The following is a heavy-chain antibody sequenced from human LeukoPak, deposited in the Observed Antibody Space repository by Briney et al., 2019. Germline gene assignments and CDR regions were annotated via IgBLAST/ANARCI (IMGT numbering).Heavy chain of an antibody. J-gene: IGHJ4*02. CDR1: GGSFSSSSYY. Sequence: APKTLSLTCTVSGGSFSSSSYYWGWIRQPPGKGLEWIGSIYYSGSTYYNPSLKSRVTISVDTSKNQFSLKLSSVTAADTAVYYCARAFGGSYYFDYWGQGTLVTVSS. D-gene: IGHD1-26*01. V-gene: IGHV4-39*07. CDR3: ARAFGGSYYFDY. CDR2: IYYSGST.